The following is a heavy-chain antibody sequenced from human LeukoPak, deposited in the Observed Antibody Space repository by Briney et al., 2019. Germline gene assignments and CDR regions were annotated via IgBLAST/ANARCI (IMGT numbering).Heavy chain of an antibody. CDR3: ARQGGNYYDSSGYYGDPFDY. CDR1: GGSISSSDYY. D-gene: IGHD3-22*01. J-gene: IGHJ4*02. V-gene: IGHV4-39*01. CDR2: IYYSGSA. Sequence: SETLSLTCTVSGGSISSSDYYWGWIRQPPGKGLEWIGRIYYSGSAYYNPSLKSRVTISIDTSKNQFSLKLNSVTAADTAVYYCARQGGNYYDSSGYYGDPFDYWGQGTLVTVSS.